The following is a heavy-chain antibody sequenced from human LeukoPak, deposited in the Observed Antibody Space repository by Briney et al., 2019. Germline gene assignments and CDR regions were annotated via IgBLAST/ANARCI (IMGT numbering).Heavy chain of an antibody. V-gene: IGHV4-39*01. D-gene: IGHD1-14*01. CDR2: IFYTGST. CDR3: ARLNKPGWFDP. CDR1: DGSISSSNYY. Sequence: SETLSLTCTVSDGSISSSNYYWAWIRQPPGKGLEWIANIFYTGSTYYNPPLKSRVTISIDTSKNQFSLRLNSVTATDTAVYYCARLNKPGWFDPWGQGTLVTVSS. J-gene: IGHJ5*02.